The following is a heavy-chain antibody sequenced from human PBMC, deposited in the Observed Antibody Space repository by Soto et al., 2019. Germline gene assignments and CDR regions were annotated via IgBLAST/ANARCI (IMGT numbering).Heavy chain of an antibody. Sequence: GGSLRLSCAASGFTFSSYWMHWVRQVPGKGLVWVSRINSDGTDTSYADSVKGRFTISRDNAKNTLYLQMNSLRAEDTAVYYCSTVFDYWGQGTPVTVSS. CDR3: STVFDY. CDR2: INSDGTDT. J-gene: IGHJ4*02. V-gene: IGHV3-74*01. CDR1: GFTFSSYW.